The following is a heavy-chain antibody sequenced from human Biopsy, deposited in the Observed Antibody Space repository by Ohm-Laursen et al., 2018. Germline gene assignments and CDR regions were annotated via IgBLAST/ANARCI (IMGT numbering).Heavy chain of an antibody. CDR1: GFTLSDG. J-gene: IGHJ4*02. CDR3: AKSGIGTVTRHFDL. Sequence: GSLRLSCSATGFTLSDGMNWVRQAPGRGLEWVSIIGVDGRTIYYADSVKGRFTISRDNSKNTLYLQMNSLRADDTAVYYCAKSGIGTVTRHFDLWGQGTLVAVSS. D-gene: IGHD4-17*01. CDR2: IGVDGRTI. V-gene: IGHV3-23*01.